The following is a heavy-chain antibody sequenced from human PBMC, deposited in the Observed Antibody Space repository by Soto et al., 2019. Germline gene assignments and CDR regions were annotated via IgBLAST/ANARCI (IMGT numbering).Heavy chain of an antibody. V-gene: IGHV5-51*01. J-gene: IGHJ6*03. CDR1: GYSFTSYW. CDR2: IYPGDSDT. D-gene: IGHD3-10*02. CDR3: ARHVLNPYYYYYYMDV. Sequence: GESLKISCKGSGYSFTSYWIGWVRQMPGKGLEWMGIIYPGDSDTRYSPSFQGQVTISADKSISTAYLQWSSLKASDTAMYYCARHVLNPYYYYYYMDVWGKGTTVTVSS.